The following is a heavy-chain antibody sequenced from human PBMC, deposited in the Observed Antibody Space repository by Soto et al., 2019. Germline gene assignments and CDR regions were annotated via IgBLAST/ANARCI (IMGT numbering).Heavy chain of an antibody. J-gene: IGHJ6*03. CDR2: ISRDGRNT. V-gene: IGHV3-64D*08. CDR3: AKGGDYGDYGIYMDV. Sequence: EVQLVESGGKWVQPGGSLRLSCSASGFTFSSYPLHWVRQAPGKGLEYVSTISRDGRNTYFADSVKGRFTISRDNSENSLYLHMSSLRVEGTAVYYCAKGGDYGDYGIYMDVWGKGTTVTVSS. D-gene: IGHD4-17*01. CDR1: GFTFSSYP.